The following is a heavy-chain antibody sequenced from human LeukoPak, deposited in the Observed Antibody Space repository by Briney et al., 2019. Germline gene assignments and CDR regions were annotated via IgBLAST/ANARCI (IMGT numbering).Heavy chain of an antibody. CDR3: AKGDTATPPGY. CDR1: GFTFDDYA. J-gene: IGHJ4*02. CDR2: ISGVGGST. D-gene: IGHD5-18*01. Sequence: PGGSLRLSCAASGFTFDDYAMHWVRQAPGKGLGWVSLISGVGGSTYYADSVTGRFTISRDNSKYSLYLQMNSLRTEDTALCYCAKGDTATPPGYWGQGTLVTVSS. V-gene: IGHV3-43*02.